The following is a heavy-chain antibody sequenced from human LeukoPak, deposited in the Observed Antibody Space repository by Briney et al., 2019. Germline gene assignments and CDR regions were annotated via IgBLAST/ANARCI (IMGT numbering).Heavy chain of an antibody. J-gene: IGHJ4*02. CDR2: ISGSGGST. CDR3: AKDLQQLVRPDTDY. D-gene: IGHD6-13*01. CDR1: GFTFSSYS. V-gene: IGHV3-23*01. Sequence: PGGSLRLSCAASGFTFSSYSMNWVRQAPGKGLEWVSAISGSGGSTYYADSVKGRFTISRDNSKNTLYLQMNSLRAEDTAVCYCAKDLQQLVRPDTDYWGQGTLVTVSS.